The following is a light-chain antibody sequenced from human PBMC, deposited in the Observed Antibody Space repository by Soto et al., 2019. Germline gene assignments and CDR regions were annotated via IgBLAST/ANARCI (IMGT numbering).Light chain of an antibody. V-gene: IGKV1-6*01. CDR2: STS. Sequence: AIQMTQSPSSLSASVGDRVTIICRASQGIRNDLGWYQQKPGKAPKVLIYSTSNLQSGVPSRFSGSGSGTDFTLTISSLQPEDFATYYCQHYNSYSEAFGQGTKVDIK. CDR1: QGIRND. CDR3: QHYNSYSEA. J-gene: IGKJ1*01.